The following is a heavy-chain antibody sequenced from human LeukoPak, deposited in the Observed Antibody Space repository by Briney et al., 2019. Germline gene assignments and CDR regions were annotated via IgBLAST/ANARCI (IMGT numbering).Heavy chain of an antibody. Sequence: GGSLRLSCAASGFTFSSYWMNWVRQAPGKGLEWVANIKEDGSEKYYVDSVKGRFTISRDNAKNSLYLQMNSLRVEDTAVYYCARGGHYFFDNWGQGTLVTVSS. V-gene: IGHV3-7*01. CDR2: IKEDGSEK. CDR3: ARGGHYFFDN. J-gene: IGHJ4*02. CDR1: GFTFSSYW.